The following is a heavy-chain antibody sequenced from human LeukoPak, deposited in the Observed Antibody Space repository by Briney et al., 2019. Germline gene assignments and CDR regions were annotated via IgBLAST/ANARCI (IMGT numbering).Heavy chain of an antibody. CDR1: GGSISTYY. Sequence: SETLSLTCTVSGGSISTYYWSWIRQPPGKGLEWIGYISYSGSTNYNPSLKSRVTISVDTSKNQFSLKLSSVTAADTALYYCARRPFYYDSSGYYYGGFDFWGQGTMVTASS. V-gene: IGHV4-59*08. D-gene: IGHD3-22*01. J-gene: IGHJ3*01. CDR3: ARRPFYYDSSGYYYGGFDF. CDR2: ISYSGST.